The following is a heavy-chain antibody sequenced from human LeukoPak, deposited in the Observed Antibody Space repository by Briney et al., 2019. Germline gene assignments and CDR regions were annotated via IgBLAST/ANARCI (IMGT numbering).Heavy chain of an antibody. J-gene: IGHJ4*01. D-gene: IGHD3-10*02. CDR1: GFNFDRYT. CDR3: AKELDTMFFDY. V-gene: IGHV3-43*01. Sequence: GGSLRLSCATSGFNFDRYTIHWVRQAPGKGLEWVSLAGWAGGTTFYSDSVRGRFTISRDSGRKSVYLQMNSLTTDDTAFYFCAKELDTMFFDYWGQEPWSPSPQ. CDR2: AGWAGGTT.